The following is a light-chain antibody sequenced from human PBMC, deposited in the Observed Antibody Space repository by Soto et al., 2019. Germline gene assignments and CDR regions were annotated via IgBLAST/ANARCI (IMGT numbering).Light chain of an antibody. CDR2: DAS. V-gene: IGKV3-11*01. J-gene: IGKJ3*01. CDR3: QQRSNWPLT. CDR1: QSVSSY. Sequence: EIVLTQSPGTLSLSPVERATLSCRASQSVSSYLAWYQQKPGQAPRLLIYDASNRATGIPARFSGSGSGTDFTLTISSLEPEDFAVYYRQQRSNWPLTFGPGTKVDIK.